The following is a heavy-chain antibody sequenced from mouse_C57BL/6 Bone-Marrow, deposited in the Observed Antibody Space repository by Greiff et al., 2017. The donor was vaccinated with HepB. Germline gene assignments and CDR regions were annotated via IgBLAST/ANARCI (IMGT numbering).Heavy chain of an antibody. CDR3: ARGNYDGYWYFDV. CDR1: GYTFTSYW. Sequence: QVQLKQSGAELAKPGASVKLSCKASGYTFTSYWMHWVKQRPGQGLEWIGYINPSSGYTKYNQKFKDKATLTADKSSSTAYMQLSSLTYEDSAVDYCARGNYDGYWYFDVWGTGTTVTVSS. CDR2: INPSSGYT. V-gene: IGHV1-7*01. D-gene: IGHD2-3*01. J-gene: IGHJ1*03.